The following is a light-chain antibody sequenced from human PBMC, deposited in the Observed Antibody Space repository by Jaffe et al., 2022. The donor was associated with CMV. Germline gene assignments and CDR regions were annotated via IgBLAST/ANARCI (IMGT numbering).Light chain of an antibody. V-gene: IGLV3-1*01. J-gene: IGLJ2*01. CDR3: QAWDSSLWLV. Sequence: SYELTQPPSVSVSPGQTASITCSGDKLGDKYACWYQQKPGQSPVLVIYQDSKRPSGIPERFSGSNSGNTATLTISGTQAMDEADYYCQAWDSSLWLVFGGGTKLTVL. CDR1: KLGDKY. CDR2: QDS.